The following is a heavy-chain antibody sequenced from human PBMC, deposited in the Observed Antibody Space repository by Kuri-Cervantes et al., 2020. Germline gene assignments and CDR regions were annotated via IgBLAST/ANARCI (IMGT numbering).Heavy chain of an antibody. V-gene: IGHV3-30-3*01. CDR3: AKVRTPRQGYGSSRIVXXXYYGMDV. CDR1: GXXXSSYA. Sequence: GGSLRLSCAASGXXXSSYAXXWVRQXPGKGLEWVAXISXDGSXXYDAXSVXGRFTISRDNSKNTLYLQMNSLRAEDTAVFYCAKVRTPRQGYGSSRIVXXXYYGMDVWGQGTTVTVSS. J-gene: IGHJ6*02. CDR2: ISXDGSXX. D-gene: IGHD3-16*02.